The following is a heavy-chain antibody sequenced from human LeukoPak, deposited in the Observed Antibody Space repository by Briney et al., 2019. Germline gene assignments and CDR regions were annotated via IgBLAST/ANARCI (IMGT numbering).Heavy chain of an antibody. CDR2: IYTSGSN. J-gene: IGHJ5*02. D-gene: IGHD3-22*01. CDR3: AREWFGGGGYYYDSSGFYNWFDP. Sequence: SETLSLTCTVSGGSISRYYWTWIRQPAGKGLEWIGRIYTSGSNNQNPSLKSRVTMSVDTSKNQFSLKLSSVTAADTAVYYCAREWFGGGGYYYDSSGFYNWFDPWGQGTLVTVSS. CDR1: GGSISRYY. V-gene: IGHV4-4*07.